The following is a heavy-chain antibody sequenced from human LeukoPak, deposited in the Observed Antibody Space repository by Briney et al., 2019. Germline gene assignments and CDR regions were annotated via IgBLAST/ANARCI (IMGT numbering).Heavy chain of an antibody. Sequence: GGSLRLSCAASGFTFSDYWMTWVRQAPGKGLEWVANIKGDGSEKYYVDSVRGRFTISRDNAKNSLYLQMNSLRAEDTAVYYCARKNGLDYWGQGTLVTVSS. CDR1: GFTFSDYW. D-gene: IGHD2-8*01. CDR2: IKGDGSEK. V-gene: IGHV3-7*01. CDR3: ARKNGLDY. J-gene: IGHJ4*02.